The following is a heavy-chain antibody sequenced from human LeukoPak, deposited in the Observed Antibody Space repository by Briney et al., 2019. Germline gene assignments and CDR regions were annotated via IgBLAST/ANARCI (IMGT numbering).Heavy chain of an antibody. CDR1: GFSFSSYG. Sequence: PGGSLRLSCAASGFSFSSYGIHWVRQPPGKGREGVAVISYDGTSKDYADSLKGRVTNSRDHSIDTVYLQINSLRTEDTALYYCARGSGGRLLSSCFDPWGQGTLVTVSS. J-gene: IGHJ5*02. D-gene: IGHD2-21*02. CDR3: ARGSGGRLLSSCFDP. CDR2: ISYDGTSK. V-gene: IGHV3-30*03.